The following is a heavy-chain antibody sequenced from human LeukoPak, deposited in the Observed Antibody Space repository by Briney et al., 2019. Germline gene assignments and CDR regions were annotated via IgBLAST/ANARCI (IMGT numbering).Heavy chain of an antibody. CDR3: ARGFLDYGDYGAFDI. V-gene: IGHV4-59*12. D-gene: IGHD4-17*01. Sequence: PSETLSLTCTVSGGSISSYYWSWIRQPPGKGLEWIGYIYHSGSTYYNPSLKSRVTISVDRSKNQFSLKLSSVTAADTAVYYCARGFLDYGDYGAFDIWGQGTMVTVSS. J-gene: IGHJ3*02. CDR1: GGSISSYY. CDR2: IYHSGST.